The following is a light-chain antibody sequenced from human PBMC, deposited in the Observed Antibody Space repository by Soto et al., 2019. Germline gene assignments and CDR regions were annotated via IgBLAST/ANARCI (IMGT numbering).Light chain of an antibody. CDR2: KAS. J-gene: IGKJ1*01. V-gene: IGKV1-5*03. Sequence: DIQMTQSPSTLSASVGDRVTITCRASQSISSWLAWYKHKPGKAPKLLIYKASSLESGVPSRCSGSGSGTEFTLTISSLQPYDFATYYCQQYNTYSSWTFCRGTNVEIK. CDR3: QQYNTYSSWT. CDR1: QSISSW.